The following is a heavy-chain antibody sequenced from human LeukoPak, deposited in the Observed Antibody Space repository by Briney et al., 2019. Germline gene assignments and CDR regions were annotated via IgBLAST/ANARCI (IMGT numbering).Heavy chain of an antibody. CDR3: ARDYSSSWYGVWFDP. D-gene: IGHD6-13*01. Sequence: PGGSLRLSCAASGFTFSSYSMNWVRQAPGKGLEWVSSISSSISYIYYADSVKGRFTISRDNAKNSLYLQMNSLRAEDTAVYYCARDYSSSWYGVWFDPWGQGTLVTVSS. J-gene: IGHJ5*02. V-gene: IGHV3-21*01. CDR1: GFTFSSYS. CDR2: ISSSISYI.